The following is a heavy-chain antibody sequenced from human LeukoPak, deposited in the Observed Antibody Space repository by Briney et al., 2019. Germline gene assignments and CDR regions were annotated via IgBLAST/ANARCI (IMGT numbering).Heavy chain of an antibody. D-gene: IGHD3-22*01. V-gene: IGHV4-34*01. Sequence: SETLSLTCAVYGGSFSGYYWSWIRQPPGKGLEWIGEINHSGSTYYNPSLKSRVTISVDTSKNQFSLKLSSVTAADTAVYYCARERGRDYDSSGYVDYWGQGTLVTVSS. CDR1: GGSFSGYY. CDR2: INHSGST. J-gene: IGHJ4*02. CDR3: ARERGRDYDSSGYVDY.